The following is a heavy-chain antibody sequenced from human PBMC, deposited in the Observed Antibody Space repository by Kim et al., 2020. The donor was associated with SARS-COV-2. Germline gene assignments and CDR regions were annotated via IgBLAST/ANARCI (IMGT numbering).Heavy chain of an antibody. V-gene: IGHV3-49*04. J-gene: IGHJ4*01. D-gene: IGHD5-12*01. CDR2: IRSKAYGGTT. Sequence: GGSLRLSCTASGFTFGDYAMSWVRQAPGKGLEWVGFIRSKAYGGTTEYAASVKGRFTISRDDSKSIAYLQMNSLKTEDTAVYYCTRAPTAGYSGYPLGYWGQGTLVTVSS. CDR1: GFTFGDYA. CDR3: TRAPTAGYSGYPLGY.